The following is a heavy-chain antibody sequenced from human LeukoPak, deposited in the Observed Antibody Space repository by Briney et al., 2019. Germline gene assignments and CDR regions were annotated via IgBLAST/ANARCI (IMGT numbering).Heavy chain of an antibody. J-gene: IGHJ6*03. V-gene: IGHV3-30*02. CDR1: GFTFSSYG. Sequence: GGSLRLSCAASGFTFSSYGMHWVRQAPGKGLEWVAFIRYDGSNKYYADSVKGRFTISRDNSKNTLYLQMNSLRAEDTAVYYCAREASIAAAGTYYYYYMDVWGKGTTVTISS. CDR3: AREASIAAAGTYYYYYMDV. CDR2: IRYDGSNK. D-gene: IGHD6-13*01.